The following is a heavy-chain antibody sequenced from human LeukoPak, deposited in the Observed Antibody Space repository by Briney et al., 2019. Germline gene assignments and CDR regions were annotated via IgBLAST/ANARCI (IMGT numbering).Heavy chain of an antibody. V-gene: IGHV3-30*03. D-gene: IGHD4-17*01. CDR1: GFTFSAYD. CDR2: ISDDGRNK. CDR3: ARQGPYGDYSH. J-gene: IGHJ4*02. Sequence: PGRSLRLSCAASGFTFSAYDVHWVRQAPGKGLEWVALISDDGRNKYYADSVKGRFTISRDNAKNSLFLQINSLRAEDTAVYYCARQGPYGDYSHWGQGTMVTVSS.